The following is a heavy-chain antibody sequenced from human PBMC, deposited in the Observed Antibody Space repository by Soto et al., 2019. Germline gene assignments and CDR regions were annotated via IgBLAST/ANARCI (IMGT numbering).Heavy chain of an antibody. CDR1: GASVSTGVYY. J-gene: IGHJ4*02. V-gene: IGHV4-31*03. Sequence: LSLTCTVSGASVSTGVYYWTWIRQHPGQGLEWIGYIDNTGSAYYNPSLTGRVDISVDTSKNQFSLNLQSLTAADTAFYYCAGAVSDFDVRRYRTSYVDQWGQGILVTVSS. CDR2: IDNTGSA. CDR3: AGAVSDFDVRRYRTSYVDQ. D-gene: IGHD3-10*02.